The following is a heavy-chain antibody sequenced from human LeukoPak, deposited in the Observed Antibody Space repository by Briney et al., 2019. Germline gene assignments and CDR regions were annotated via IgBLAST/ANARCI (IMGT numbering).Heavy chain of an antibody. D-gene: IGHD6-6*01. CDR3: ARHRVSTVQPIDY. CDR2: SYYGGTT. CDR1: VFSVSTKF. V-gene: IGHV3-66*04. J-gene: IGHJ4*02. Sequence: GGSLRLSRVVSVFSVSTKFMCCVRPAPRRGVEWVSFSYYGGTTYYADPVERRFNISRDDSKDTLYHQMNSLRAEHTAVYYCARHRVSTVQPIDYLGQGTLVT.